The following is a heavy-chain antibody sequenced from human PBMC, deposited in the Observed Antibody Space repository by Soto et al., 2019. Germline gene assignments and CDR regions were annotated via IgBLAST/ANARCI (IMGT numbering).Heavy chain of an antibody. J-gene: IGHJ4*02. D-gene: IGHD1-1*01. Sequence: XETLSLTCIVSGFSVRSYTWSWVRQPANKGLEWIGRVFSSVSATYNPSLKSRVTITMDTPENRISLKLDSGTAADAGVHYCARDGMTTGDNWGPGTAVTVSS. CDR1: GFSVRSYT. V-gene: IGHV4-4*07. CDR3: ARDGMTTGDN. CDR2: VFSSVSA.